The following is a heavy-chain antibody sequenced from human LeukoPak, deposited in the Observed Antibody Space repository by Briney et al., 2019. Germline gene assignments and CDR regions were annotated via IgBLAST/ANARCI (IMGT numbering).Heavy chain of an antibody. D-gene: IGHD3-22*01. CDR1: GFTFSSYA. CDR2: ISGSGGST. CDR3: ANPYYYDSSGYYPIRF. V-gene: IGHV3-23*01. J-gene: IGHJ4*02. Sequence: GGSLRLSCAASGFTFSSYAMSWVRQAPGKGLEWVSAISGSGGSTYYADSVKGRFTISRDNYKNTLYLKMNGLRAEDTAVYYCANPYYYDSSGYYPIRFWGQGTLVTVSS.